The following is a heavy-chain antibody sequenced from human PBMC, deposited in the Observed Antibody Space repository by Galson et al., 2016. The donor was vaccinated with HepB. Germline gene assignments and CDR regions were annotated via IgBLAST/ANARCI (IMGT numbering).Heavy chain of an antibody. CDR2: INPSAGDT. CDR3: ARARLLARGICITHPFDY. D-gene: IGHD3-10*01. J-gene: IGHJ4*02. CDR1: GYIFSSYY. V-gene: IGHV1-46*01. Sequence: SVKVSCKASGYIFSSYYIHWVRQAPGQGLEWMGRINPSAGDTSHPQHFQGRVTLTSDTSTTTVYMELSGLKSDDTADYYCARARLLARGICITHPFDYRGQGSPVTVSS.